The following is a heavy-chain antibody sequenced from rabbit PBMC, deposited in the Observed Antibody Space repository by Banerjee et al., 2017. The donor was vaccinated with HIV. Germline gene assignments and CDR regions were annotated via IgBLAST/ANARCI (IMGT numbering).Heavy chain of an antibody. D-gene: IGHD8-1*01. V-gene: IGHV1S45*01. CDR3: ARDLYGNSYRYFNL. CDR2: IYAGSSGST. Sequence: QEQLEESGGDLVKPGASLTLTCTASGFSFSSYYYMCWVRQAPGKGLEWIACIYAGSSGSTYYASWATGRFTISKASSTTVTLQMTSLTAADTATYFCARDLYGNSYRYFNLWGPGTLVTVS. CDR1: GFSFSSYYY. J-gene: IGHJ4*01.